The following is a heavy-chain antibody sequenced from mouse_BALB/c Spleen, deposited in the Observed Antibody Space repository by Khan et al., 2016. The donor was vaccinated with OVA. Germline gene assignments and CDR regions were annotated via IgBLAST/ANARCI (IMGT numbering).Heavy chain of an antibody. CDR3: ARQPYFHYYVMDY. CDR2: IWSDGNT. J-gene: IGHJ4*01. Sequence: VQLVESGPGLVAPSQSLSITCTISGFSLTNYGVHWVRPPPGKGLAWLVVIWSDGNTTYDSALKSRLTISKDNSKSQVILKMDSLQTDYSAMYFCARQPYFHYYVMDYWGQGTSGTVSS. D-gene: IGHD2-10*01. V-gene: IGHV2-6-1*01. CDR1: GFSLTNYG.